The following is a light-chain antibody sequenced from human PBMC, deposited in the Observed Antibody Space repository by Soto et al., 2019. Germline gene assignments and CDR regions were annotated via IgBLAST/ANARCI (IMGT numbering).Light chain of an antibody. CDR3: RQYYNRPSWT. J-gene: IGKJ1*01. Sequence: EIVMTQSPATLSVSPGERATLTCRASQSVSSWLAWYQQQPGQTPRPLLYGASTRAAGIPARISGSGSGTKFTLTISSLLSEDVAVYYCRQYYNRPSWTFGQGTKVDIK. CDR2: GAS. V-gene: IGKV3-15*01. CDR1: QSVSSW.